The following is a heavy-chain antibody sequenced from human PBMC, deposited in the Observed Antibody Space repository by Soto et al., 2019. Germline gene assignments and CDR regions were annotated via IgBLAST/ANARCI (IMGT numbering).Heavy chain of an antibody. D-gene: IGHD7-27*01. Sequence: PSETLSLTCSVSGDSISNLDYFWAWIRQPPGQALEYIGYIYKSATTYYNPSFESRVAISVDTSKSQFSLNVTSVTAADTAVYFCARGRYCLTGRCFPNWFDSWGQGDLVTV. CDR3: ARGRYCLTGRCFPNWFDS. J-gene: IGHJ5*01. CDR1: GDSISNLDYF. V-gene: IGHV4-30-4*01. CDR2: IYKSATT.